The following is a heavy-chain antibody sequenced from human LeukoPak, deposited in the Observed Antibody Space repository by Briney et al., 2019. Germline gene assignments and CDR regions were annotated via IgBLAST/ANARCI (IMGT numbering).Heavy chain of an antibody. CDR3: AKDHDYYASGPV. J-gene: IGHJ3*01. CDR1: GFIFSNYA. CDR2: ISGSGGST. D-gene: IGHD3-10*01. V-gene: IGHV3-23*01. Sequence: GGSLRLSCAVSGFIFSNYAMNWVRQAPGKGLEWVSAISGSGGSTYYADSVKGRFTISRDNSKNTLYLQMNSLRAEDTAVYYCAKDHDYYASGPVWGQGTMVTVSS.